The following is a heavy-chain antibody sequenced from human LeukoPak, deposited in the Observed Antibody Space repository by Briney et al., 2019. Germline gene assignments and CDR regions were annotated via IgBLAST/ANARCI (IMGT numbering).Heavy chain of an antibody. CDR3: ARDSESSGPGEYQFDY. J-gene: IGHJ4*02. CDR2: ISSSSSYI. V-gene: IGHV3-21*01. D-gene: IGHD3-22*01. CDR1: GFTFSSYS. Sequence: GGSLRLSCAADGFTFSSYSMNWVRQAPGKGLEWVSSISSSSSYIYYADSVKGRFTISRDNAKNSLYLQMNSLRAEDTAVYYCARDSESSGPGEYQFDYWGQGTLVTVSS.